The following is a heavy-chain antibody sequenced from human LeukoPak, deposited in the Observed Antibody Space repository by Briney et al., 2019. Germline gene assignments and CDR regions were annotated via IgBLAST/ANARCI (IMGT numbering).Heavy chain of an antibody. CDR2: INHSGNT. J-gene: IGHJ5*02. CDR3: ARHGGTFDP. V-gene: IGHV4-59*08. CDR1: GYSISPYD. D-gene: IGHD3-16*01. Sequence: SETLSLTCTVSGYSISPYDWSWIRQPPGKGLEWIGFINHSGNTNYNPSLKSRVTLSVVTSKSQFSLRLSSVTAADTAVYYCARHGGTFDPWGQGTLVTVSS.